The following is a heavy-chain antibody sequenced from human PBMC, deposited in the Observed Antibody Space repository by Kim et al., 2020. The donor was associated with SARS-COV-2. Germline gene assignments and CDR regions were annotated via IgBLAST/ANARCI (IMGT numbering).Heavy chain of an antibody. V-gene: IGHV4-39*01. CDR3: ATLRGSGWCLDS. J-gene: IGHJ4*02. Sequence: SETLSLTCTLTGGSLTSLSHSWTWVRQPPGKGLEWIGYIYDSGSAYYNPSLESRVTLSVDTSKQVVSLTLNSVTPADTAFYYCATLRGSGWCLDSWGPGTLVTVSS. CDR2: IYDSGSA. D-gene: IGHD6-19*01. CDR1: GGSLTSLSHS.